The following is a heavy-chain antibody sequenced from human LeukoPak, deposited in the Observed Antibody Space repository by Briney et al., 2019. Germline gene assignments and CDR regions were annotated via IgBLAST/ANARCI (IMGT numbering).Heavy chain of an antibody. D-gene: IGHD4-17*01. CDR3: ARDSGDYGCDY. V-gene: IGHV4-39*07. CDR1: GGSISTSSYY. J-gene: IGHJ4*02. CDR2: INHTGST. Sequence: PSETLSLTCSLSGGSISTSSYYWSWIRQPPGKGLEWIGEINHTGSTNYNPSLKSRVTISVDTSNKQFSLKLSSVTAADTAVYYCARDSGDYGCDYWGQGTLVTVSS.